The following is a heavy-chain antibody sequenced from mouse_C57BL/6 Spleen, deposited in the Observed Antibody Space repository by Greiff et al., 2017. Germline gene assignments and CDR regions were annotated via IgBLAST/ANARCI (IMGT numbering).Heavy chain of an antibody. D-gene: IGHD6-1*01. CDR3: ARGHFYFDY. J-gene: IGHJ2*01. Sequence: DVKLQESGPGLVKPSQSLSLTCSVTGYSITSGYYWNWIRQFPGNKLEWMGYISYDGSNNYNPSLKNRISITRNTSKNQFFLKLNSVTTEDTATYYCARGHFYFDYWGQGPTLTISS. V-gene: IGHV3-6*01. CDR1: GYSITSGYY. CDR2: ISYDGSN.